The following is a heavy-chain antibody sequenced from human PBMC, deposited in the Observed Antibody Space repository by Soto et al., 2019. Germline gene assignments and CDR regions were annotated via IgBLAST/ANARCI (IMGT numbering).Heavy chain of an antibody. D-gene: IGHD4-17*01. Sequence: EVQLVESGGGLVQPGGSLRLSCAASGFTVSSNYMSWVRQAPGKGLEWVSVIYSGGSTYYADSVKGRFTISRDNSKNTLYLQMNSLRADDTAVYYCARERRSTGDDAFDIWGQGTMVTVSS. CDR1: GFTVSSNY. J-gene: IGHJ3*02. V-gene: IGHV3-66*01. CDR2: IYSGGST. CDR3: ARERRSTGDDAFDI.